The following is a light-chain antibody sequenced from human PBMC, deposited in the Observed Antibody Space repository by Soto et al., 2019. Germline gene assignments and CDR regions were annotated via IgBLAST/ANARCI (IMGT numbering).Light chain of an antibody. CDR1: RSNIGKNY. Sequence: QSVLTQTPPTSGTPGQRVTFSCSGSRSNIGKNYVYWYQQLPGTAPKLLIYKNDQRPSGVPDRFSGSKSGTSASLAISGLRSEDEADYYCAAWDDSLSGPVFGGGTKVTVL. CDR3: AAWDDSLSGPV. V-gene: IGLV1-47*01. CDR2: KND. J-gene: IGLJ2*01.